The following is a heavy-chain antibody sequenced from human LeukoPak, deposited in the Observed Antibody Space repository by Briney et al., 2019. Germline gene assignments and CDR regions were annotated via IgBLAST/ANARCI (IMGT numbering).Heavy chain of an antibody. CDR2: IIPIFGTA. CDR3: ARSLNYYGSGSYYP. Sequence: SVKVSCKVSGYTLTELSMHWVRQAPGQGLEWMGGIIPIFGTANYAQKFQGRVTITANESTSTAYMELSSLRSEDTAVYYCARSLNYYGSGSYYPWGQGTLVTVSS. J-gene: IGHJ5*02. CDR1: GYTLTELS. V-gene: IGHV1-69*13. D-gene: IGHD3-10*01.